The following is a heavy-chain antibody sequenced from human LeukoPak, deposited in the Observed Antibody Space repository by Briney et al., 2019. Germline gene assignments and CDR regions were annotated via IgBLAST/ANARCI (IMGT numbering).Heavy chain of an antibody. V-gene: IGHV3-30-3*01. D-gene: IGHD3-9*01. CDR1: GGTFSSYA. J-gene: IGHJ1*01. CDR2: ISYDGSNK. CDR3: ARAGTISREYFQH. Sequence: SCKASGGTFSSYAMHWVRQAPGKGLEWVAVISYDGSNKYYADSVKGRFTISRDNSKNTLYLQMNSLRAEDTAVYYCARAGTISREYFQHWGQGTLVTVSS.